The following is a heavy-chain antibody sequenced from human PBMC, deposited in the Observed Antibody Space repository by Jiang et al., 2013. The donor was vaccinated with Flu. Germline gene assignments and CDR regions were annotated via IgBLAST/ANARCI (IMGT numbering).Heavy chain of an antibody. J-gene: IGHJ4*02. CDR1: GGSISSSSYY. CDR2: IYYSGST. CDR3: ARHLYGDSCDY. V-gene: IGHV4-39*01. D-gene: IGHD4-17*01. Sequence: GSGLVKPSETLSLTCTVSGGSISSSSYYWGWIRQPPGKGLEWIGRIYYSGSTSYNPSLKSRVTISVDTSKNQFSLKLSSVTAADTAMYYCARHLYGDSCDYWGQGTLVTVSS.